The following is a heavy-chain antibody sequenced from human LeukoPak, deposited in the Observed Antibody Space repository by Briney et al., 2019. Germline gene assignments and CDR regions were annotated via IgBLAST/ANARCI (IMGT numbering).Heavy chain of an antibody. CDR1: GGSISSGGYS. CDR3: ASLYGAIDY. J-gene: IGHJ4*02. CDR2: IYHSGST. Sequence: SQTLSLTCAVSGGSISSGGYSWSWIRQPPGKGLEWIGYIYHSGSTYYNPSLKSRVTISVDRSKNQFSLKLSSVTAADTAVYYCASLYGAIDYWGQGTLVTVSS. V-gene: IGHV4-30-2*01. D-gene: IGHD4/OR15-4a*01.